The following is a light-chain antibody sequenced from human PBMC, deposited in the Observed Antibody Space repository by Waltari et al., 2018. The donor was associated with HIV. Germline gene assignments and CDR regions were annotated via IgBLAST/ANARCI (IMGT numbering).Light chain of an antibody. CDR2: KAS. CDR3: QQYKTDPS. J-gene: IGKJ5*01. Sequence: VGDRVFITCRASQNINNWLAWYQQKPGKPPKLLIRKASVLEGGVSSRFSGSGSGTEFTLIIDSLEPDDFATYYCQQYKTDPSFGPGTRLEMK. V-gene: IGKV1-5*03. CDR1: QNINNW.